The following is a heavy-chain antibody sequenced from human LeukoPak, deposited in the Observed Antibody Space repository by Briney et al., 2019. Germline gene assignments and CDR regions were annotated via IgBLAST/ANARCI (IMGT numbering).Heavy chain of an antibody. Sequence: SQTLSLTCTVSGGSISSGSYYWSWIRQPAGKGLEWIGRIYTSGSTNYKPSLKSRVPISVDTSKNQFSLKLSPVTAADTAVYYCARGDYDILTGYLNWFDPWGQGTLVTVSS. J-gene: IGHJ5*02. CDR2: IYTSGST. V-gene: IGHV4-61*02. CDR3: ARGDYDILTGYLNWFDP. CDR1: GGSISSGSYY. D-gene: IGHD3-9*01.